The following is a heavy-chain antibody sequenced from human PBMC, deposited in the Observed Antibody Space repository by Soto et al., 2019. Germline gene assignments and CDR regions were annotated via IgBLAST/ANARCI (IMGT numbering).Heavy chain of an antibody. Sequence: QITLKESGPTLVKPTQTLTLTCTFSGFSLSTSGVGVGWVRQPPGKSLEWLALIYWDDDKRYSPSLKSRVTITKETSKNQVVLTMTNLDPVDTATYFCVQPYRDTSSYVGYFDYWGQGTLVTVSS. V-gene: IGHV2-5*02. CDR3: VQPYRDTSSYVGYFDY. CDR2: IYWDDDK. J-gene: IGHJ4*02. CDR1: GFSLSTSGVG. D-gene: IGHD6-6*01.